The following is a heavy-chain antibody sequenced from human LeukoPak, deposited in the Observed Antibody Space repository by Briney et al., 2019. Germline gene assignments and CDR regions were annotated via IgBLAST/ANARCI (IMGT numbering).Heavy chain of an antibody. V-gene: IGHV3-7*01. CDR1: GFTFSGW. J-gene: IGHJ4*02. D-gene: IGHD3-16*01. CDR3: ARLVWGTDRYFDL. CDR2: IKQDATAK. Sequence: GGSLRLSCAASGFTFSGWMSWLRQAPGKGLEWVANIKQDATAKYYVDSVKGRFTISRDNAKNSLYLDMNSLRAEDTAVYYCARLVWGTDRYFDLWGQGTLITVSS.